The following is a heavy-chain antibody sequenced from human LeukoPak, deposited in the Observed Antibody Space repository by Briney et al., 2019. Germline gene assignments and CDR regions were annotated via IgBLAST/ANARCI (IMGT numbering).Heavy chain of an antibody. CDR2: IYSRGST. CDR3: ARGPYSYDSSGAFDI. D-gene: IGHD3-22*01. V-gene: IGHV4-39*07. CDR1: GGSISSSNYY. J-gene: IGHJ3*02. Sequence: SETLSLTCIVSGGSISSSNYYWGWIRQSPGKGLEWIGSIYSRGSTYYNPSLKSRVTISVDTSKNQFSLKLSFVTAADTAVYFCARGPYSYDSSGAFDIWGQGTMVTVSS.